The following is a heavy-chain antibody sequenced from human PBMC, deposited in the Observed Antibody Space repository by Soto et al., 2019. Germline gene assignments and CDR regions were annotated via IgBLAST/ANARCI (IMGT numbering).Heavy chain of an antibody. Sequence: ASVKVSCKTCGYTFTNNYMHWVRQAPGQGLEWMGIINPSGGSTSYAQKFQGRVTMTRDTSTSTVYMELSSLRSEDTAVYYCALVDIVLMVYVIRSLTVIVPTGIAFDIWRQRTMVTVSS. J-gene: IGHJ3*02. CDR2: INPSGGST. D-gene: IGHD2-8*01. CDR1: GYTFTNNY. V-gene: IGHV1-46*01. CDR3: ALVDIVLMVYVIRSLTVIVPTGIAFDI.